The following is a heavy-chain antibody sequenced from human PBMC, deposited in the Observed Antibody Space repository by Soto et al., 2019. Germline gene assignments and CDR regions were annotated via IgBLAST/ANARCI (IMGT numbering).Heavy chain of an antibody. Sequence: QVQLVESGGGVDQPGRSLRLSCAASGFTFSSYAMHWVRQAPGKGLEWVAVISYDVSNKYYADSVKGRFTISRDNSKNTLYLQMNSLRAEDTAVYYCPRVTSGDYDYWGQGTLVTVSS. D-gene: IGHD4-17*01. CDR1: GFTFSSYA. J-gene: IGHJ4*02. V-gene: IGHV3-30-3*01. CDR2: ISYDVSNK. CDR3: PRVTSGDYDY.